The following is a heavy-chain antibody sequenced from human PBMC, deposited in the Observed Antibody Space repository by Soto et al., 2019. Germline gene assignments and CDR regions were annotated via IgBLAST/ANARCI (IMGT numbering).Heavy chain of an antibody. J-gene: IGHJ6*02. CDR3: ARDRLAPALDPSGSYYNVYYYYGMDV. V-gene: IGHV4-31*03. D-gene: IGHD3-10*01. Sequence: SETLSLTCTVSGGSISSGGYYWSWIRQHPGKGLEWIGYIYYSGSTYYNPSLKSRVTISVDTSKNQFSLKLSSVTAADTAVYYCARDRLAPALDPSGSYYNVYYYYGMDVWGQGTTVTVSS. CDR2: IYYSGST. CDR1: GGSISSGGYY.